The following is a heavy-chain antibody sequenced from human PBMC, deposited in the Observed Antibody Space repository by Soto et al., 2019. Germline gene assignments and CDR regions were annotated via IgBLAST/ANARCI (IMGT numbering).Heavy chain of an antibody. J-gene: IGHJ4*02. CDR2: TDLSGTHT. CDR1: GFTLSAYN. D-gene: IGHD6-25*01. CDR3: ATIRRTSGWPDY. V-gene: IGHV3-21*06. Sequence: GGSLRLSCAASGFTLSAYNMNWVRQAPGKGLEWVSSTDLSGTHTYYTDSVRGRFIISKDNAKNSLYLQMNSLAAEDTAVYYCATIRRTSGWPDYWGQGTLVTVSS.